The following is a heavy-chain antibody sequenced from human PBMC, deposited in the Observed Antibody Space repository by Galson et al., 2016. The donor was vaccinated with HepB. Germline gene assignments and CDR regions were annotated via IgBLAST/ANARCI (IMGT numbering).Heavy chain of an antibody. CDR2: VYWDDSQ. J-gene: IGHJ4*02. D-gene: IGHD2-8*02. CDR1: GFSLRTSGVG. CDR3: AHRTGETNTGGIFDF. Sequence: PALVKPTQTLTLTCTFSGFSLRTSGVGVGWIRQPPGKALEWLAIVYWDDSQRYSPSLKSRLTITKDTSKNQVVLTLTNVDPVDTATYYCAHRTGETNTGGIFDFWGQGTLVTVSS. V-gene: IGHV2-5*02.